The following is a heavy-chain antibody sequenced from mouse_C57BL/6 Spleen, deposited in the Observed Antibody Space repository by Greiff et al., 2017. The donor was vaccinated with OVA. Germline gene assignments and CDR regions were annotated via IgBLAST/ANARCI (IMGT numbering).Heavy chain of an antibody. J-gene: IGHJ2*01. CDR1: GFTFTDYY. V-gene: IGHV14-1*01. D-gene: IGHD4-1*01. CDR3: TPLTSDY. CDR2: IDPEDGDT. Sequence: EVQLQQSGAELVRPGASVKLSCTASGFTFTDYYMHWVKQRPEQGLEWIGRIDPEDGDTEYAPKFQGKATLTVDTSSNTAYLQLSSLTSEETAVYYCTPLTSDYWGQGTTLTVSS.